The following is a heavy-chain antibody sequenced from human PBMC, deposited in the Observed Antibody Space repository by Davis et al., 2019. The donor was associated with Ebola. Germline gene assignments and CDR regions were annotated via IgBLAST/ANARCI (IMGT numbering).Heavy chain of an antibody. CDR1: GFTFSNYN. CDR2: ISSTSTYI. D-gene: IGHD6-19*01. Sequence: PGGSLRLSCAASGFTFSNYNMNWVRQAPGKGLEWVSSISSTSTYIYYAGSVKGRFTISRDNAKNSLYLQMTSLRAEDTAVYYCAGGKDSSGWYGDDAFDFWGQGTMVTVSS. J-gene: IGHJ3*01. CDR3: AGGKDSSGWYGDDAFDF. V-gene: IGHV3-21*01.